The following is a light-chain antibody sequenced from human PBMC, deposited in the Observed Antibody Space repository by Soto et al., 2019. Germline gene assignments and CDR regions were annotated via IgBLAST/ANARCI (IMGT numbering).Light chain of an antibody. V-gene: IGKV3-20*01. CDR2: SAS. CDR1: RSVTTS. J-gene: IGKJ4*01. Sequence: DIVMTQSPATLSVSPGERTTLSCRASRSVTTSLAWYQQKPGQAPRLLIHSASSRATGIPDRFSGSGSGTDFTLTISRLEPEDFAVYYCQQYSSSPLTFGGGTKVDIQ. CDR3: QQYSSSPLT.